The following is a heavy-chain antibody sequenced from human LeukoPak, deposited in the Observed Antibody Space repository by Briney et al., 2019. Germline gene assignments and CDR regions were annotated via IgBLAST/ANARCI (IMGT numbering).Heavy chain of an antibody. Sequence: GGSLRLSCAASGFTFSSYEMNWVRQAPGKGLEWISYVSCSGGTIYHADSVKGRFTISRDNAKNSLYLQMNSLRAEDTAVYYCARMRPELDYWGQGTLVTVSS. CDR1: GFTFSSYE. CDR2: VSCSGGTI. D-gene: IGHD6-6*01. J-gene: IGHJ4*02. V-gene: IGHV3-48*03. CDR3: ARMRPELDY.